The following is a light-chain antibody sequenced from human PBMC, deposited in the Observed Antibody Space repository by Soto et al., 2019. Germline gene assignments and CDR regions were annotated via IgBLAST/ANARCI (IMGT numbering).Light chain of an antibody. CDR3: QQYSVYRP. Sequence: DIQMTQSPSTLSASVGDRVTVTCRASQSISTWLAWYQQKPGRAPKILIYRASTLESGVPSRFSGSGSGTEFTLTISSLQPDDFATYYCQQYSVYRPFGQGTKVEFK. CDR2: RAS. V-gene: IGKV1-5*03. J-gene: IGKJ1*01. CDR1: QSISTW.